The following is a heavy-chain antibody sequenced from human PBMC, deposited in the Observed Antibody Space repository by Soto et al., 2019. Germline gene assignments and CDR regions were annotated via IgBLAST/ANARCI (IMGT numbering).Heavy chain of an antibody. CDR3: ARVGGITIFGVVNPYYYYGMDV. CDR1: GYTFTSYG. Sequence: QVQLVQSGAEVKKPGASVKVSCKASGYTFTSYGISWVRQAPGQGLEWMGWISAYNGNTNYAQQLQGRVTRTTDTSTSTAYMELRSLRSDDTAVYYCARVGGITIFGVVNPYYYYGMDVWGQGTTVTVSS. V-gene: IGHV1-18*01. D-gene: IGHD3-3*01. J-gene: IGHJ6*02. CDR2: ISAYNGNT.